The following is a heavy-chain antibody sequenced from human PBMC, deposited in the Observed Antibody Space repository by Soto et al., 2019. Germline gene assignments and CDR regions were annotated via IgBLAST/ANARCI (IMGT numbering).Heavy chain of an antibody. D-gene: IGHD2-8*02. J-gene: IGHJ4*02. CDR2: INHSGST. CDR3: ARDKITGLFDY. CDR1: GGSFSGYY. V-gene: IGHV4-34*01. Sequence: SETLSLTCAVYGGSFSGYYWSWIRQPPGTGLEWIGEINHSGSTNYNPSLKGRVTISVDTSKNQFSLKLTSVTAADTAVYYCARDKITGLFDYWGQGTLVTVSS.